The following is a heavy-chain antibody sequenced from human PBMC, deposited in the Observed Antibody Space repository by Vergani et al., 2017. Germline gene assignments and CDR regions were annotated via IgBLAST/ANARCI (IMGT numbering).Heavy chain of an antibody. CDR2: IIPILGIA. V-gene: IGHV1-69*10. D-gene: IGHD3-10*01. CDR3: ARSGSGSYKDYYYGMDV. CDR1: GYTFTSYA. J-gene: IGHJ6*02. Sequence: QVQLVQSGAEVKKPGASVKVSCKASGYTFTSYAMHWVRQAPGQRLEWMGWIIPILGIANYAQKFQGRVTITADKSTSTAYMELSSLRSEDTAVYYCARSGSGSYKDYYYGMDVWGQGTTVTVSS.